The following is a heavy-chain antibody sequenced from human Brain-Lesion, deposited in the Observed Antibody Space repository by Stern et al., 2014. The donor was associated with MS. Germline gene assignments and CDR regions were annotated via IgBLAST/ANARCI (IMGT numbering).Heavy chain of an antibody. Sequence: QVQLVQSGAEVKKPGASVKVSCKASGYTFTGYYMHWVRQAPGQGLEWMGWINPKSGGTNYAQKFQGWVTMTRDTSLNTAYMGLSRLRSDDTAVYYCATYYYDSTGYNDFWGQGTLVTVSS. J-gene: IGHJ4*02. CDR3: ATYYYDSTGYNDF. CDR2: INPKSGGT. D-gene: IGHD3-22*01. V-gene: IGHV1-2*04. CDR1: GYTFTGYY.